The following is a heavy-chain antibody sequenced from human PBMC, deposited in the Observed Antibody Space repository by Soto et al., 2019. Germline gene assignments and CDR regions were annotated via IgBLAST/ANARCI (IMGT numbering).Heavy chain of an antibody. CDR3: ATNLFSSTSRGSDFDP. CDR2: INPNSGVT. J-gene: IGHJ5*02. Sequence: QVQLVQSGAEMKKSGASVKISCKASGYYFTGYYMHWVRQAPGQGLEWMGWINPNSGVTNYAQSFQGRVTMTRDTSISTAYLEVKRLTPDDTAVYYCATNLFSSTSRGSDFDPWGQGTLVIVSS. V-gene: IGHV1-2*02. CDR1: GYYFTGYY. D-gene: IGHD6-19*01.